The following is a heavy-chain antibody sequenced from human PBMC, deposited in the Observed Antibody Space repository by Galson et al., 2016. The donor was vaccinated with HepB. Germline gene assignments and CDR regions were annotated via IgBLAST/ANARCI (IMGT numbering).Heavy chain of an antibody. CDR1: GYTFIRHT. CDR2: IDAGKGNT. D-gene: IGHD5-24*01. Sequence: SVKVSCKASGYTFIRHTLHWVRQAPGQRLEWMGWIDAGKGNTQYSHRFQGRITISRDTSATTVYLDLSRLTSEDTAVYYCVRHPQFWGQGTLVTVSS. CDR3: VRHPQF. J-gene: IGHJ1*01. V-gene: IGHV1-3*01.